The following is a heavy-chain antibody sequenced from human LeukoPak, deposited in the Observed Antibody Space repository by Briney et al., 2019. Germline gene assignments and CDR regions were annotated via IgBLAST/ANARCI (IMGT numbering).Heavy chain of an antibody. CDR2: IYYSGST. V-gene: IGHV4-31*03. D-gene: IGHD3-16*02. J-gene: IGHJ4*02. CDR3: ARGGVEDYVWGSYRYYFDY. Sequence: PSQTLSLTCTVSGGSISSGAYYWTWIRQHPGKGLEWIVYIYYSGSTYYNASLKSRVTISVDTSKNQFSLKLNSVTAADTAVYYCARGGVEDYVWGSYRYYFDYWGQGTLVTVSS. CDR1: GGSISSGAYY.